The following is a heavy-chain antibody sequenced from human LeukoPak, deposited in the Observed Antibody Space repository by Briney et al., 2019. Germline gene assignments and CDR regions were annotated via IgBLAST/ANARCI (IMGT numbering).Heavy chain of an antibody. J-gene: IGHJ6*03. Sequence: SETLSLTCTVSGGSIGSYYWSWIRQPPGKGLEWIGYIYYSGSTNYNPSLKSRVTISVDTSKNQFSLKLSSVTAADTAVYYCARSEYMDVWGKGTTVTVSS. V-gene: IGHV4-59*01. CDR1: GGSIGSYY. CDR3: ARSEYMDV. CDR2: IYYSGST.